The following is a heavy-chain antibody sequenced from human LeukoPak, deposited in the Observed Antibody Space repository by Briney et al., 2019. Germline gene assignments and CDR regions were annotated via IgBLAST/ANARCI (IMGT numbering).Heavy chain of an antibody. CDR3: AKGDYFTSTGFLS. CDR2: IYYSGST. D-gene: IGHD3-22*01. Sequence: SQTLSLTCTVSGGSISSGGYYWSWIRQHPGKGLEWIGYIYYSGSTYYNPSLKSRVTISVDTSKNQFSLKLSSVTAADTAVYYCAKGDYFTSTGFLSWGQGTLVTVSS. CDR1: GGSISSGGYY. J-gene: IGHJ5*02. V-gene: IGHV4-31*03.